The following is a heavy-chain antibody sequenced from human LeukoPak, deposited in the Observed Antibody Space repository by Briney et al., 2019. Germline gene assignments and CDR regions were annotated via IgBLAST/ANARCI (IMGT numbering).Heavy chain of an antibody. D-gene: IGHD3-9*01. CDR2: IYYSGST. V-gene: IGHV4-59*01. CDR3: ARGAPHHDILTGYFNY. J-gene: IGHJ4*02. Sequence: SETLSLICTVSGGSISTYYWNWIRQPPGEGLEWIGYIYYSGSTNYNPSLKSRVTISVDTSKNQFSLNLTSVTAADTAVYYCARGAPHHDILTGYFNYWGQGTLVTVSS. CDR1: GGSISTYY.